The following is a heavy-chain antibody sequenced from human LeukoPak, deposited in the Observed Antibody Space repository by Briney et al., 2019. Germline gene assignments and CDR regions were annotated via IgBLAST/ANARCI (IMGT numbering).Heavy chain of an antibody. V-gene: IGHV1-18*01. CDR3: ARDPAIGYFDY. J-gene: IGHJ4*02. Sequence: ASVKVSCKASGYTFTSYGISWVRQAPGQGLEWMGWISAYNGNTNYAQKLQGRVTMTTDTSTSTAYVELRSLRSDDTAVYYCARDPAIGYFDYWGQGTLVTVSS. CDR1: GYTFTSYG. CDR2: ISAYNGNT.